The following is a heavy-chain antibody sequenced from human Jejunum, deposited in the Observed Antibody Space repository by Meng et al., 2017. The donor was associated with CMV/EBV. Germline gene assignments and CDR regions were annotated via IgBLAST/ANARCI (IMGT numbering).Heavy chain of an antibody. CDR1: GYTFTNYH. Sequence: ASGYTFTNYHIEWVRQATGQGPEWMEWMDPYSGNRGFGPKFQDRVTLTSDTSISTAYMELNSLRSEDTAVYYCARYSSSRKNGFDIWGQGTVVTVSS. J-gene: IGHJ3*02. D-gene: IGHD6-19*01. CDR3: ARYSSSRKNGFDI. CDR2: MDPYSGNR. V-gene: IGHV1-8*01.